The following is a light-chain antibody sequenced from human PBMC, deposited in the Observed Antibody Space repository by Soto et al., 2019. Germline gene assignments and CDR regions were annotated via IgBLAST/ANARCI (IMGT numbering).Light chain of an antibody. V-gene: IGKV3-20*01. Sequence: EIVLTQSPGTLSLSPGERATLSCRDSQSVSSNFLAWYQQKPGQAPRLLIYGASSRATGIPDRFSGSGSGTDFTLTISRLEPEDFAVYYCQQYDTSPLTFGAGTKVDIK. CDR3: QQYDTSPLT. CDR2: GAS. J-gene: IGKJ4*01. CDR1: QSVSSNF.